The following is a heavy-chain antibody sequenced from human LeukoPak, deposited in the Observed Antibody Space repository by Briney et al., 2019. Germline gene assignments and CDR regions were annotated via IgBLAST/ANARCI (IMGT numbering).Heavy chain of an antibody. J-gene: IGHJ5*02. CDR2: IYYSGST. CDR3: ARSSGRGYCSSTSCYTDNWFDP. V-gene: IGHV4-59*12. D-gene: IGHD2-2*02. CDR1: GGSISSYY. Sequence: SETLSLTCTVSGGSISSYYWSWIRQPPGKGLEWIGYIYYSGSTNYNPSLKSRVTISVDTSKNQFSLKLSSVTAADTAVYYCARSSGRGYCSSTSCYTDNWFDPWGQGTLVTVSS.